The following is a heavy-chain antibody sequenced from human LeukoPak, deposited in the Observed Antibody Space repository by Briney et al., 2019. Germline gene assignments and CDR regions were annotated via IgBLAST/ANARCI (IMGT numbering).Heavy chain of an antibody. Sequence: GGSLRLSCAASGFTFSSYGMHWVRQAPGKGLEWVAVISYDGSNKYYADSVKGRFTISRDNSKNTLYLQMNSLRAEDTAVYYCAKALTSFDYWGREPWSPSPQ. CDR3: AKALTSFDY. D-gene: IGHD1-14*01. CDR1: GFTFSSYG. V-gene: IGHV3-30*18. J-gene: IGHJ4*02. CDR2: ISYDGSNK.